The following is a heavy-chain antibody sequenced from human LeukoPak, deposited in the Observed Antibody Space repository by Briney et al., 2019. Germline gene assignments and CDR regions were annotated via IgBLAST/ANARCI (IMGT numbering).Heavy chain of an antibody. CDR1: GGSISSYY. CDR2: IYYSGST. D-gene: IGHD4-17*01. Sequence: PETLSLTCTVSGGSISSYYWNWIRQPPGKGLEWIGYIYYSGSTNYNPSLKSRITISIDTSKNQFSLKLSSVTAADTAVYYCARRTTVTTLDWFDPWGQGTLVTVSS. J-gene: IGHJ5*02. V-gene: IGHV4-59*08. CDR3: ARRTTVTTLDWFDP.